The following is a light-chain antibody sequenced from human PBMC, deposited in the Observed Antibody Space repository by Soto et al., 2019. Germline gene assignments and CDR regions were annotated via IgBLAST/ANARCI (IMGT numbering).Light chain of an antibody. CDR1: SSNVGAYNY. V-gene: IGLV2-8*01. Sequence: QSMLSPPPSSSRSPGQSVTISCTGKSSNVGAYNYVSWYQQLPGKAPKLIIYEVSKRPSGVPDRFSGSKSGNTASLTVSGLQAEDEADYYCTSYAGTYSFFYVFGTGTKVTVL. J-gene: IGLJ1*01. CDR2: EVS. CDR3: TSYAGTYSFFYV.